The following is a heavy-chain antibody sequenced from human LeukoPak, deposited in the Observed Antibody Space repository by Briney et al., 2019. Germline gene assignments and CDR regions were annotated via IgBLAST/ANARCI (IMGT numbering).Heavy chain of an antibody. CDR1: GGSISNYY. J-gene: IGHJ4*02. CDR3: ARDGEGGSSWYGSFDY. D-gene: IGHD6-13*01. CDR2: IYYSGST. V-gene: IGHV4-59*01. Sequence: SETLSLTCTVSGGSISNYYWSWIRQPPGKGLEWIGYIYYSGSTNYNPSLKSRVTISVDTSKNQFSLKPSSVTAADTAVYYCARDGEGGSSWYGSFDYWGQGTLVTVSS.